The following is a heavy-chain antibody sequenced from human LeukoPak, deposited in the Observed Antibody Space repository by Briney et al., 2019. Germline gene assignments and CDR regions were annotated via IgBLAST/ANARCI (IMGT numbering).Heavy chain of an antibody. CDR3: ARARYYDSSGYYLDY. V-gene: IGHV1-69*05. D-gene: IGHD3-22*01. Sequence: SVKVSCKASGGTFSSYAISWVRQAPGQGLEWMGGIIPIFGTANYAQKFQGRVTITTDESTSTAYMELSSLRSEDTAVYYCARARYYDSSGYYLDYWGQGTLVTVSS. CDR2: IIPIFGTA. J-gene: IGHJ4*02. CDR1: GGTFSSYA.